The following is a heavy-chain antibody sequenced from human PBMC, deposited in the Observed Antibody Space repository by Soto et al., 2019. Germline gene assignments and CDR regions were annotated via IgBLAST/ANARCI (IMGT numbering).Heavy chain of an antibody. CDR1: GFTFSSYA. Sequence: QVQLVESGRGVVQPGRSQRLSCAASGFTFSSYAMYWVRQAPGKGLEWVAVISYDGNNKYYADSVKGRFTISRDNSKNTLYLQMNSLRAEDTAVYYCARAGCDGGSCYTLVGLRYGMDVWGQGTTVTVSS. CDR2: ISYDGNNK. V-gene: IGHV3-30-3*01. D-gene: IGHD2-15*01. CDR3: ARAGCDGGSCYTLVGLRYGMDV. J-gene: IGHJ6*02.